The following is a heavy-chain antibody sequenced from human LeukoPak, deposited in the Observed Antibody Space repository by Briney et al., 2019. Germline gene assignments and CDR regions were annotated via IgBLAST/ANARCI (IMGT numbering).Heavy chain of an antibody. CDR3: ARVNYYGSGSYVRGNWFDP. J-gene: IGHJ5*02. Sequence: ASVKVSCKASGYTFTGYYMHWVRQAPGQGLEWMGWINPNSGGTSYAQKFQGRVTMTRDTSISTAYMELSRLRSDDTAVYYRARVNYYGSGSYVRGNWFDPWGQGTLVTVSS. D-gene: IGHD3-10*01. CDR1: GYTFTGYY. CDR2: INPNSGGT. V-gene: IGHV1-2*02.